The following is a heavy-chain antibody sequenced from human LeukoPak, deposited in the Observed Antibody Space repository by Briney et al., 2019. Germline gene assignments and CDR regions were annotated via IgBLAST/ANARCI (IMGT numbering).Heavy chain of an antibody. Sequence: GGSLRLSCEASGFTFNTHWMNWVRHAPGKGLEWMANISPDGGAEVYVDSVKGRFTISRDNAKNSVYLQMNNVRAEDTGVYYCSGRSGFSSIYWGQGILVTVSP. D-gene: IGHD2-2*01. CDR1: GFTFNTHW. V-gene: IGHV3-7*01. CDR2: ISPDGGAE. CDR3: SGRSGFSSIY. J-gene: IGHJ4*02.